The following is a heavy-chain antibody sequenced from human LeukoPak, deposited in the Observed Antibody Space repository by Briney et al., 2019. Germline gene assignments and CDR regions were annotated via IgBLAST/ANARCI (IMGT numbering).Heavy chain of an antibody. J-gene: IGHJ4*02. CDR1: GGSISSYY. CDR3: ARRFSRYYYDSSGPKNTYYFDY. CDR2: IYYSGST. Sequence: PSETLSLTCTVSGGSISSYYWSWIRQPPGKGLEGIGYIYYSGSTNYNPSLKSRVTISVDTSKNQFSLKLSSVTAADTAVYYCARRFSRYYYDSSGPKNTYYFDYWGQGTLVTVSS. D-gene: IGHD3-22*01. V-gene: IGHV4-59*01.